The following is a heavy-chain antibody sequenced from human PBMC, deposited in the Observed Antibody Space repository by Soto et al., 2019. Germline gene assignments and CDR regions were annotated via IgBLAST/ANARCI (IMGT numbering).Heavy chain of an antibody. CDR3: ARESKYYDILTGPRAFDI. V-gene: IGHV4-34*01. D-gene: IGHD3-9*01. CDR1: GGSFSGYY. CDR2: SNHSGST. Sequence: PSETLSLTCAVYGGSFSGYYWSWIRQPPGRGLEWIGESNHSGSTNYNPSLKSRVTISVDTSKNQFSLKLSSVTAADTAVYYCARESKYYDILTGPRAFDIWGQGTMVT. J-gene: IGHJ3*02.